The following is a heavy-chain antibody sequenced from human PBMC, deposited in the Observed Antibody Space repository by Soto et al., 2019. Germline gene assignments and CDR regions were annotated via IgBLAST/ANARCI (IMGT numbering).Heavy chain of an antibody. J-gene: IGHJ6*03. V-gene: IGHV3-9*01. CDR1: GFTFDDYV. CDR2: ISGNSGSI. CDR3: AKDDRRSCSSTSCHDYYYYMDV. D-gene: IGHD2-2*01. Sequence: PGGSLRLSCAASGFTFDDYVMHWVRQAPGKGLEWVSGISGNSGSIGYADTVKGRFTISRDNAKNSLYLQMNSLTAEDTALYYCAKDDRRSCSSTSCHDYYYYMDVWGKGTTVTVSS.